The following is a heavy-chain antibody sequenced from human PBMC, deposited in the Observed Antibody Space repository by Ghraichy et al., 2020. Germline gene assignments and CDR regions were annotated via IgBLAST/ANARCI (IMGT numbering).Heavy chain of an antibody. J-gene: IGHJ6*02. CDR3: AREVLSNYYGMDV. CDR1: GYTFTGYY. V-gene: IGHV1-2*02. CDR2: INPNSGGT. Sequence: ASVKVSCKASGYTFTGYYMHWVRQAPGQGLEWMVWINPNSGGTNYAQKFQGRVTMTRDTSISTAYMELSRLKSDDTAVYYCAREVLSNYYGMDVWGQGTTVTVSS. D-gene: IGHD4/OR15-4a*01.